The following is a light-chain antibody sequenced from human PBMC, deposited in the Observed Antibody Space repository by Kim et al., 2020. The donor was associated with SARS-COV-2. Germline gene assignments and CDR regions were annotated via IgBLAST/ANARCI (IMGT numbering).Light chain of an antibody. V-gene: IGKV3-20*01. CDR3: HQYGSSPT. Sequence: WSPGESATLACRASQSVSHNYLAWYQQKPGLAPRLLIYGASSRATGIPDRFSGSGSGTDFTLTISRVEPEDFAVYYCHQYGSSPTFGQGTRLEIK. J-gene: IGKJ5*01. CDR2: GAS. CDR1: QSVSHNY.